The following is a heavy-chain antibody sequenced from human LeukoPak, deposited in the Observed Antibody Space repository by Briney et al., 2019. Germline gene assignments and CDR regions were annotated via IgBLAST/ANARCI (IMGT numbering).Heavy chain of an antibody. V-gene: IGHV3-7*04. Sequence: PGGSLRLSCAASGFTFSSYWMSWVRQAPGKGLEWVANIKQDGSEKYYVDSVKGRFSISRDNAKNTLYLQMNSLRAEDTAVYYCARGPRSGSSYGTPPDVWGKGATVTVSS. CDR1: GFTFSSYW. CDR2: IKQDGSEK. CDR3: ARGPRSGSSYGTPPDV. J-gene: IGHJ6*04. D-gene: IGHD1-26*01.